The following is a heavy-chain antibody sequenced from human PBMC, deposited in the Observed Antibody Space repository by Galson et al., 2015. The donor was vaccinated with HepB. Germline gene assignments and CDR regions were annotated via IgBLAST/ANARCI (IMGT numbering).Heavy chain of an antibody. CDR2: IYYSGST. J-gene: IGHJ3*02. Sequence: TLSLTCTVSGGSISSGDYYWSWIRQPPGKGLEWIGYIYYSGSTHYNPSLKSRVTISVDTSKNQFSLKLSSVTAADTAVYYCSRGGNGVAFDIWSQGTMVTVSS. CDR1: GGSISSGDYY. D-gene: IGHD2-8*01. CDR3: SRGGNGVAFDI. V-gene: IGHV4-30-4*01.